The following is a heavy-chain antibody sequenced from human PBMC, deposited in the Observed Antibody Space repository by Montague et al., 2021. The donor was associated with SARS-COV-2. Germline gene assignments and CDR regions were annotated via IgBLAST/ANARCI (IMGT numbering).Heavy chain of an antibody. D-gene: IGHD2/OR15-2a*01. CDR2: IHYSGST. Sequence: LVKPTQTLTLTCTFSGFSLSTSGMCVSWIRQHPGKGLEWIGYIHYSGSTYYTPSLQSRVAISVDTSKDEFSLKMTSVTAADTAVYYCARDGDEGYFFEXWGQGLLVTVSS. CDR1: GFSLSTSGMC. J-gene: IGHJ4*02. V-gene: IGHV4-31*03. CDR3: ARDGDEGYFFEX.